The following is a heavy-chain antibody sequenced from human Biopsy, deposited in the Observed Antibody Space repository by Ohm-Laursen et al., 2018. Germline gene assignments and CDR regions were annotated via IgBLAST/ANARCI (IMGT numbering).Heavy chain of an antibody. D-gene: IGHD3-16*01. Sequence: GTLSLTCTVSGGSISDSTYHWGWIRQSPGKGLEWIGNIYYSGNTDYSPSLKSRVTISVDTSNNQFSLKLRSVSAADTAVYFCARALDYYDPYYYYAMDVWGQGTSVTVSS. CDR1: GGSISDSTYH. CDR2: IYYSGNT. J-gene: IGHJ6*02. V-gene: IGHV4-39*01. CDR3: ARALDYYDPYYYYAMDV.